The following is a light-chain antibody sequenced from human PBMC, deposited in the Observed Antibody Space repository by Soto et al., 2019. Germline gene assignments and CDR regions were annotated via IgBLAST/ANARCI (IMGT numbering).Light chain of an antibody. CDR3: QHYYNWPTTWK. CDR1: QSVSNN. V-gene: IGKV3-15*01. Sequence: EIVLTQSPGTLSLSPGERATLSCRASQSVSNNYLAWYQQKPGQAPRLLIYGASSRATGIPARFSGSGSETDLTLTISSLQSEDSAVYYCQHYYNWPTTWKFGQRTKVDIK. CDR2: GAS. J-gene: IGKJ1*01.